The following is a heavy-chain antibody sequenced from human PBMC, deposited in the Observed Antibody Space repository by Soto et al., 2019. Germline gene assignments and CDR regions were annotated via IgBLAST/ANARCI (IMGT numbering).Heavy chain of an antibody. CDR2: IRSKAYGGTT. CDR3: TRPHYGDYADNWFDP. CDR1: GFTFGDYA. V-gene: IGHV3-49*03. Sequence: GGSLRLSCTASGFTFGDYAMSGFRQAPGKGLEWVGFIRSKAYGGTTEYAASVKGRFTISRDDSKSIAYLQMNSLKTEDTAVYYCTRPHYGDYADNWFDPWGQGTLVTVSS. J-gene: IGHJ5*02. D-gene: IGHD4-17*01.